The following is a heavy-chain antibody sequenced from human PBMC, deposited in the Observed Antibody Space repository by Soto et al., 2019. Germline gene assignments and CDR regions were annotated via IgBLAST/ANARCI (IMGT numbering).Heavy chain of an antibody. CDR3: AKVGYCSSTSCSPDY. CDR1: GFTFDDYA. Sequence: ESGGGLVQPGRSLRLSCAASGFTFDDYAMHWVRQAPGKGLEWVSGISWNSGSIGYADSVKGRFTISRDNAKNSLYLQMNSLRAEDTALYYCAKVGYCSSTSCSPDYWGQGTLVTVSS. J-gene: IGHJ4*02. V-gene: IGHV3-9*01. CDR2: ISWNSGSI. D-gene: IGHD2-2*01.